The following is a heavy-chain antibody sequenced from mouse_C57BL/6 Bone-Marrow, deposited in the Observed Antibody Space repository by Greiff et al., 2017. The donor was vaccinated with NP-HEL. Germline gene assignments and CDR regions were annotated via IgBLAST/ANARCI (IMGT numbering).Heavy chain of an antibody. J-gene: IGHJ2*01. CDR3: ARGETLHGNFDY. CDR2: ISSGGSYT. CDR1: GFTFSSYG. Sequence: EVQGVESGGDLVKPGGSLKLSCAASGFTFSSYGMSWVRQTPDKRLEWVATISSGGSYTYYPDSVKGRFTISRDNAKNTLYLQMSSLKSEDTAMYYCARGETLHGNFDYWGQGTTLTVSS. D-gene: IGHD2-10*01. V-gene: IGHV5-6*01.